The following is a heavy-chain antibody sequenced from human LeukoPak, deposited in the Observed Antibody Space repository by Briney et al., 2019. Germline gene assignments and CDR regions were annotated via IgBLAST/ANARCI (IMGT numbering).Heavy chain of an antibody. CDR2: IYYSGGT. D-gene: IGHD5-24*01. CDR3: ARQRRDGYNYDY. V-gene: IGHV4-39*01. Sequence: PSETLSLTCTVSGGSISSSSYYWGWIRQPPGKGLEWIGSIYYSGGTYYNPSLKSRVTISVDTSKNQFSLKLSSVTAADTAVYYCARQRRDGYNYDYWGQGTLVTVSS. J-gene: IGHJ4*02. CDR1: GGSISSSSYY.